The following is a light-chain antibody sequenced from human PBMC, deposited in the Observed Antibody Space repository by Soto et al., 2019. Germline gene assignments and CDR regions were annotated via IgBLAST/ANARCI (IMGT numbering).Light chain of an antibody. CDR2: LAS. V-gene: IGKV3D-15*01. J-gene: IGKJ3*01. Sequence: EIVLTQSPATLSSFPGDRVTLSCRASQAVNTRLAWYQHKPGQAPRLLIYLASNRAAGVPARFSGSGSGTDFTLTISCLQSEDFATYYCQQYYSYLTFGPGTKVDIK. CDR3: QQYYSYLT. CDR1: QAVNTR.